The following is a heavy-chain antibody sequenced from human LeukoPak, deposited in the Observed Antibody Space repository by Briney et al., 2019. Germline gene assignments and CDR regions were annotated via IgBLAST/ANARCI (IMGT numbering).Heavy chain of an antibody. CDR1: GGSISSYY. CDR2: IYYSGST. D-gene: IGHD5-12*01. J-gene: IGHJ5*02. CDR3: ARAGMWLRFHWFDP. V-gene: IGHV4-59*01. Sequence: SETLSLTCTVSGGSISSYYWSWIRQPPGKGLEWIGYIYYSGSTNYNPSLKSRVTISVDTSKNQFSLKLSSVTAADTAAYYCARAGMWLRFHWFDPWGQGTLVTVSS.